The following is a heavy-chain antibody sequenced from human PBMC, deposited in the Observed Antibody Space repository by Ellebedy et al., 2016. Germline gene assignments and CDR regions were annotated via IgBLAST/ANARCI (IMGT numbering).Heavy chain of an antibody. CDR2: VNCKSGDT. V-gene: IGHV1-2*02. Sequence: ASVKVSXXASGYTFTGYYMHWVRQAPGQGLEWMGWVNCKSGDTNYAQKFQGRVTMTRDTSISTAYMELSRLRSDDTAVYYCAREEQWLGNWGQGTLVTVSS. J-gene: IGHJ4*02. CDR1: GYTFTGYY. D-gene: IGHD6-19*01. CDR3: AREEQWLGN.